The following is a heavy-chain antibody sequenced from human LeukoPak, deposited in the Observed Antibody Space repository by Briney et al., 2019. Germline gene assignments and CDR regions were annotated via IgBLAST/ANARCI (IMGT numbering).Heavy chain of an antibody. CDR2: ISGSGGST. V-gene: IGHV3-23*01. CDR1: GFTFSSYA. J-gene: IGHJ3*02. D-gene: IGHD3-10*01. CDR3: AKYGEPYYYGSGSYYNDAFDI. Sequence: GGSLRLSCAASGFTFSSYAMSWVRQAPGKELEWVSAISGSGGSTYYADSVKGRFTISRDNSKNTLYLQMNSLRAEDTAVYYCAKYGEPYYYGSGSYYNDAFDIWGQGTMVTVSS.